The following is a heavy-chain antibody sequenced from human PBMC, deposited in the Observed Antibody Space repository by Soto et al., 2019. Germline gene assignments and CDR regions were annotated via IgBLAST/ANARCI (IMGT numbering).Heavy chain of an antibody. CDR1: GGSISSSSYY. D-gene: IGHD4-17*01. J-gene: IGHJ5*02. V-gene: IGHV4-39*01. Sequence: SETLSLTCTVSGGSISSSSYYWGWIRQPPGKGLEWIGSIYYSGSTYYNPSLKSRVTISVDTSKNQFSLKLSSVTAADTAVYYCARHSMVKDYGGWFDPWGQGTLVTVSS. CDR3: ARHSMVKDYGGWFDP. CDR2: IYYSGST.